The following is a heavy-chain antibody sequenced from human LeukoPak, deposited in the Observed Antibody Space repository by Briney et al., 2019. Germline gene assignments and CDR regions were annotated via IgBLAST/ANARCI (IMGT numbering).Heavy chain of an antibody. V-gene: IGHV4-59*08. J-gene: IGHJ4*02. CDR3: ARHGDIVVVPAAIDY. D-gene: IGHD2-2*01. CDR2: IYFSGST. Sequence: SATLSLTCTVTGGSISSYYWRRSRQPPGTGPESLGYIYFSGSTNYNPSLKSRVTISVDTSKNQFYLKLSSVTAADTAVYYCARHGDIVVVPAAIDYWGQGTLVTVSS. CDR1: GGSISSYY.